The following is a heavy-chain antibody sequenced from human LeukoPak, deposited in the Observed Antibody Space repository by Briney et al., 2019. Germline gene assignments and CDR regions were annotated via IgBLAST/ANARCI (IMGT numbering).Heavy chain of an antibody. V-gene: IGHV4-39*01. J-gene: IGHJ4*02. CDR2: IYYSGTT. CDR1: GGSISSSSHN. Sequence: SETLSLTCIVSGGSISSSSHNWGWISQPPGKGLEWIGSIYYSGTTYYNPSLKSRLTISVDTSKNQFSLKLSSVTAVDTAVYYCARHDRIIASPLVWGQGILVTVSS. CDR3: ARHDRIIASPLV. D-gene: IGHD6-13*01.